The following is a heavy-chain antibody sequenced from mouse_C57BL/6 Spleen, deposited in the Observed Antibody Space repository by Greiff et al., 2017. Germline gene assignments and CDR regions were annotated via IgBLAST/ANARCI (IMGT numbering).Heavy chain of an antibody. CDR1: GFTFSDYG. Sequence: EVKLMESGGGLVKPGGSLKLSCAASGFTFSDYGMHWVRQAPEKGLEWVAYISSGSSTIYYADTVKGRFTISRDNAKNTLFLQMTSLRSEDTAMYYCAVGDGSSYVSDYWGQGTTLTVSS. V-gene: IGHV5-17*01. D-gene: IGHD1-1*01. CDR3: AVGDGSSYVSDY. J-gene: IGHJ2*01. CDR2: ISSGSSTI.